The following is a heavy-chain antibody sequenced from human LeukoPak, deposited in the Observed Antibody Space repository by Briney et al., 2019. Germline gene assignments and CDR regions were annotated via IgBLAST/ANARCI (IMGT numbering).Heavy chain of an antibody. CDR3: ARGLSGLGPRGVKGTGWFDP. V-gene: IGHV4-30-2*01. Sequence: PSQNLSLTCSVSGVSISSGGYSWRWIRQPPGKGLEWIGYIYHSGSTYYNPSLKSRVTISVDRAKNQFSLKLSSVTAADTAVYYCARGLSGLGPRGVKGTGWFDPWGQGTLVTVSS. CDR2: IYHSGST. CDR1: GVSISSGGYS. J-gene: IGHJ5*02. D-gene: IGHD3-10*01.